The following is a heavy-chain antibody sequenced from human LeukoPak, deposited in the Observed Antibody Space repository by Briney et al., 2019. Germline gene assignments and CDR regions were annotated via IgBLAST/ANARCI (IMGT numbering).Heavy chain of an antibody. J-gene: IGHJ4*02. CDR3: ASQLYYDSSGYYHNSPFDY. CDR2: IMQDGGET. Sequence: PGGSLRLSCAASGFTFRNYWMSWVRQAPGKGLEWVAKIMQDGGETYHVDSVKGRFTISRDNAKNTLYLQMNSLRAEDTAVYYCASQLYYDSSGYYHNSPFDYWGQGTLVTVSS. V-gene: IGHV3-7*01. D-gene: IGHD3-22*01. CDR1: GFTFRNYW.